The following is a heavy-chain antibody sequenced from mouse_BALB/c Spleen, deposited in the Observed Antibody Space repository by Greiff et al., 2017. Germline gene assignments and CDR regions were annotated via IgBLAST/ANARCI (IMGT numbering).Heavy chain of an antibody. Sequence: EVKVVESGGGLVQPGGSLRLSCATSGFTFTDYYMSWVRQPPGKELEWLGFIRNKANGYTTEYSASVNGRFTISRDNSQSILYLQMNTLRAEESATYYCALYYGNYYAMDYWGHGTSATVLS. CDR1: GFTFTDYY. V-gene: IGHV7-3*02. J-gene: IGHJ4*01. CDR3: ALYYGNYYAMDY. CDR2: IRNKANGYTT. D-gene: IGHD2-1*01.